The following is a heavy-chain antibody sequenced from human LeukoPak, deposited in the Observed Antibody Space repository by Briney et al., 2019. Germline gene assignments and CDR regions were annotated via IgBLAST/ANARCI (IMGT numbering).Heavy chain of an antibody. CDR2: IYPGDSDT. CDR3: ARHQLVGATQSQSDY. Sequence: GESLKISCEGSGYSFTSYWIAWVRQMPGKGLENMGIIYPGDSDTRYSPSFQGQVTISVDKSIGTAYLQWSSLKASDTAMYYCARHQLVGATQSQSDYWGQGTLVTVSS. J-gene: IGHJ4*02. CDR1: GYSFTSYW. V-gene: IGHV5-51*01. D-gene: IGHD1-26*01.